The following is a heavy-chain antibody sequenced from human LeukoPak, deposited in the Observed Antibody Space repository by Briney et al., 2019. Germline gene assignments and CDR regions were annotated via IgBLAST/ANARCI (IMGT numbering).Heavy chain of an antibody. J-gene: IGHJ3*02. CDR2: IYHSGST. D-gene: IGHD2-2*01. CDR1: GGSISSGGYY. V-gene: IGHV4-30-2*01. Sequence: PSQILSLTCTVSGGSISSGGYYWSRIRQPPGKGLEWIGYIYHSGSTYYNPSLKSRVTISVDRSKNQFSLKLSSVTAADTAVYYCARARVVVPVLTAPRNGAFDIWGQGTMVTVSS. CDR3: ARARVVVPVLTAPRNGAFDI.